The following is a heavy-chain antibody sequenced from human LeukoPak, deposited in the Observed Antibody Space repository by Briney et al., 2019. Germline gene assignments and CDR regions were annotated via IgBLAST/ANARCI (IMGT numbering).Heavy chain of an antibody. V-gene: IGHV1-18*01. Sequence: GASVKVSCKVSGYTLTELSMHWVRQAPGQGLEWMGWISAYNGNTNYAQKLQGRVTMTTDTSTSTAYMELRSLRSDDTAVYYCARDSGYDLPQDYWGQGTLVTVSS. J-gene: IGHJ4*02. CDR2: ISAYNGNT. CDR3: ARDSGYDLPQDY. CDR1: GYTLTELS. D-gene: IGHD5-12*01.